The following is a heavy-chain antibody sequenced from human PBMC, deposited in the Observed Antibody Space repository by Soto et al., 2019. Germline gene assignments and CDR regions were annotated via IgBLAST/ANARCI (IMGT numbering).Heavy chain of an antibody. J-gene: IGHJ5*02. CDR2: ISAYNGNT. CDR1: GYTFTSYG. D-gene: IGHD3-3*01. V-gene: IGHV1-18*01. CDR3: ARVATYITIFGVAASWFDP. Sequence: ASVKVSCKASGYTFTSYGISWVRQAPGQGLEWMGWISAYNGNTHYAQKLQGRVTMTTDTSTSTAYMELRSLRSDDTAVYYCARVATYITIFGVAASWFDPWGQGNLVTVSS.